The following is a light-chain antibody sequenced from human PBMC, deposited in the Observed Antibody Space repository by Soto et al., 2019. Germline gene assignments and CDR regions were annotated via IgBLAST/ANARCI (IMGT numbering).Light chain of an antibody. Sequence: ETVLTQSPGTLSLSPGERATLSCRASQSVSYNYVAWYQQKPGQAPTLLIYAASNRATDIPDRFSGSGSGTDFTLTISRLEPEDFAVYYCQQYGGSPRTFGQGTKVEVK. V-gene: IGKV3-20*01. CDR3: QQYGGSPRT. CDR1: QSVSYNY. CDR2: AAS. J-gene: IGKJ1*01.